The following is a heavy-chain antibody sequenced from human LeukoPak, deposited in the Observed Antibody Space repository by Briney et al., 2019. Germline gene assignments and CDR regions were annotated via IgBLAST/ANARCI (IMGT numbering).Heavy chain of an antibody. Sequence: SETLSLTCTVSGGSISSYYWSWIRQPPGKGLEWIGEINHSGSTNYNPSLKSRVTISVDTSKNQFSLKLSSVTAADTAVYYCARGSDHDTAMGWPLDYWGQGTLVTVSS. CDR3: ARGSDHDTAMGWPLDY. CDR2: INHSGST. V-gene: IGHV4-34*01. J-gene: IGHJ4*02. D-gene: IGHD5-18*01. CDR1: GGSISSYY.